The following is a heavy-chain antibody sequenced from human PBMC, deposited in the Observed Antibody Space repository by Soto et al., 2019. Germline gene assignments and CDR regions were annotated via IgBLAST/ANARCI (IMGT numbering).Heavy chain of an antibody. D-gene: IGHD6-25*01. CDR3: ARDPPSTLGYFLVRGSFGMDV. J-gene: IGHJ6*02. CDR1: GYSISSGYY. Sequence: KTSETLSLTCAVSGYSISSGYYWGWIRQPPGKGLEWIGSIYHSGSTYYNPSLKSRVTISVDTSKNQFSLKLSSVTAADTAVYYCARDPPSTLGYFLVRGSFGMDVCGQGTTVTVSS. V-gene: IGHV4-38-2*02. CDR2: IYHSGST.